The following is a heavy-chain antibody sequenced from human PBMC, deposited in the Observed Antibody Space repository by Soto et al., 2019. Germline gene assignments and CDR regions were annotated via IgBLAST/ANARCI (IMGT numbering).Heavy chain of an antibody. D-gene: IGHD1-7*01. CDR2: VSGSGGST. V-gene: IGHV3-23*01. CDR1: GFTFSSYA. CDR3: VRPYNWNYSPPRNWFDP. J-gene: IGHJ5*02. Sequence: GGSLRLSCAASGFTFSSYAMNWVRQAPGKGLEWVSAVSGSGGSTYYADSVKGRFTISRDNSKNTLYLQMNSLRAEDTAVYYCVRPYNWNYSPPRNWFDPWGQGTLVTVSS.